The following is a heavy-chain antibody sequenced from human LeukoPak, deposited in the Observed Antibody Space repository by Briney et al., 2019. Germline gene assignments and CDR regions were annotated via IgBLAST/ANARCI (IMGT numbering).Heavy chain of an antibody. D-gene: IGHD3-10*01. V-gene: IGHV3-23*01. J-gene: IGHJ3*02. CDR2: ISGSGGST. CDR1: GFTFGSSP. Sequence: GGSLRLSCVASGFTFGSSPMSWVRQAPGKGLEWVSAISGSGGSTYYADSVKGRFTISRDNSKNTLYLQMNSLRAEDTAVYYCAKAEESSGEDAFDIWGQGTMVTVSS. CDR3: AKAEESSGEDAFDI.